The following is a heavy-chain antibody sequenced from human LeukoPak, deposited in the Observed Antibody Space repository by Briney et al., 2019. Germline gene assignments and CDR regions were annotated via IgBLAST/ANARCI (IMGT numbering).Heavy chain of an antibody. CDR1: GGSMSGYY. V-gene: IGHV4-59*01. CDR2: IHYSGTT. D-gene: IGHD5-12*01. CDR3: ARRRVYRGSGEFDF. Sequence: SETLSLTCTVSGGSMSGYYWSWIRQPPGKGLEWIGYIHYSGTTNYNPSLKSRVTISLDTSRNQFSLKLRSVTTADTAVYYCARRRVYRGSGEFDFWGQGTLVTVSS. J-gene: IGHJ4*02.